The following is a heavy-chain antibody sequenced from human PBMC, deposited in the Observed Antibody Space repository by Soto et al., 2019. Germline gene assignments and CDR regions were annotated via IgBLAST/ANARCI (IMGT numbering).Heavy chain of an antibody. J-gene: IGHJ4*02. Sequence: GGSLRLSCAASGFTVSSNYMSWVRQAPGKGLEWVSVIYSGGSTYYADSVKGRFTISRDNSKNTLYLQMNSLRAEDTAVYYCASRKGHYDSSGYYYGWGQGTLVTVSS. D-gene: IGHD3-22*01. CDR1: GFTVSSNY. CDR3: ASRKGHYDSSGYYYG. V-gene: IGHV3-53*01. CDR2: IYSGGST.